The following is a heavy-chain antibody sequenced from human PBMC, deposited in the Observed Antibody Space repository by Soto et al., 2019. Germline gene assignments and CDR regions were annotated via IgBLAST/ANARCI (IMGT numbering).Heavy chain of an antibody. V-gene: IGHV4-59*01. CDR2: IYYSGST. Sequence: SETLSLTCTVSGGSISSYYWSWIRQPPGKGLEWIGYIYYSGSTNYNPSLKSRVTISVGTSKNQFSLKLSSVTAADTAVYYCARDGGGYGYKPFAYWGKGTLVTVSS. CDR3: ARDGGGYGYKPFAY. D-gene: IGHD5-18*01. J-gene: IGHJ4*02. CDR1: GGSISSYY.